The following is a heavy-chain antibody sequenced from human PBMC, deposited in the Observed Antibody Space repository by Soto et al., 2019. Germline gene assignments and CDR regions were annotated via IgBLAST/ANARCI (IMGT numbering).Heavy chain of an antibody. D-gene: IGHD6-13*01. CDR3: ARDRSSSWYCDY. Sequence: PGGSLRLSCAASGFTFSSYSMNWVRQAPGKGLEWVSSISSSSSYIYYADSVKGRFTISRDNAKNSLYLQMNSLRAEDTAVYYCARDRSSSWYCDYWGQGTLVTVSS. V-gene: IGHV3-21*01. CDR1: GFTFSSYS. CDR2: ISSSSSYI. J-gene: IGHJ4*02.